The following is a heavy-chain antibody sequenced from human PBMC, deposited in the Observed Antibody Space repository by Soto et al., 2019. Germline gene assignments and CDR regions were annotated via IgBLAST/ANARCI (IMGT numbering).Heavy chain of an antibody. Sequence: KTSETLSLTCTVSGGSISSYYWSWIRQPPGKGLEWIGYIYYSGSTNYNPSLKSRVTISVDTSKNQFYLKLSSVTAADTAVYYCARVGGAWIQLWFDYWGQGTLVTVSS. V-gene: IGHV4-59*01. D-gene: IGHD5-18*01. CDR2: IYYSGST. CDR3: ARVGGAWIQLWFDY. J-gene: IGHJ5*01. CDR1: GGSISSYY.